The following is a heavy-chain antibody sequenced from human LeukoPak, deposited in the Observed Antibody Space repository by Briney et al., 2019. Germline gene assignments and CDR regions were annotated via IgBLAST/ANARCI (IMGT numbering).Heavy chain of an antibody. CDR2: INQDGSEK. Sequence: GGSLRLSCVTSGFTFSSFYMNWVRQAPGKGLEWVANINQDGSEKYYVDFVEGRFTVSRDNAKNSLYLHMNSLRAEDTAVFYCARHGPGAPDAFDIWGQGTMVTVSS. D-gene: IGHD3-10*01. J-gene: IGHJ3*02. CDR3: ARHGPGAPDAFDI. CDR1: GFTFSSFY. V-gene: IGHV3-7*01.